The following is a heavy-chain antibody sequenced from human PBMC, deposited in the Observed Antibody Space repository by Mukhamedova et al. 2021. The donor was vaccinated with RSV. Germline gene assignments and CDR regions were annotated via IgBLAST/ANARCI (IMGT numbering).Heavy chain of an antibody. CDR2: GST. Sequence: GSTNYNPSLKSRVTISVDTSTNQLSLKLSSVTAADTAVYNCARAPEAYSSSWFHDYWGQGTLVTVSP. V-gene: IGHV4-59*01. CDR3: ARAPEAYSSSWFHDY. J-gene: IGHJ4*02. D-gene: IGHD6-13*01.